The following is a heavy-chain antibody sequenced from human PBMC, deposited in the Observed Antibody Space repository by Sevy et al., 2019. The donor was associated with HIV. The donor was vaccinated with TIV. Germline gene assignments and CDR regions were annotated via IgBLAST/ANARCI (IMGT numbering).Heavy chain of an antibody. D-gene: IGHD3-10*01. V-gene: IGHV3-7*01. CDR1: GFIVSSNY. Sequence: GGSLRLSCTASGFIVSSNYMTWVRQAPGKGLEWVANIKQDGSEKYYVDSVKGRFTISRDNAKNSLYLQMNSLRAEDTAVYYCAREGLWFGELYYYGMDVWGQGTTVTVSS. CDR3: AREGLWFGELYYYGMDV. CDR2: IKQDGSEK. J-gene: IGHJ6*02.